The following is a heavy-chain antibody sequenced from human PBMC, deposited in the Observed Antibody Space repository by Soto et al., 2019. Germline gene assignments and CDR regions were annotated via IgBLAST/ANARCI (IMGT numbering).Heavy chain of an antibody. D-gene: IGHD1-1*01. CDR1: CASISSGNYY. Sequence: QVQLQESGPGLVKPSQTLSLTCTVSCASISSGNYYWSWIRQHPGKGLECIGYIYYTGSTYSNPSLGGRLPIQGDRSKTQFSRKPRPVTAPSPAVYYWARKNWNGGFDPWGRGTLVTVSS. V-gene: IGHV4-31*03. CDR3: ARKNWNGGFDP. J-gene: IGHJ5*02. CDR2: IYYTGST.